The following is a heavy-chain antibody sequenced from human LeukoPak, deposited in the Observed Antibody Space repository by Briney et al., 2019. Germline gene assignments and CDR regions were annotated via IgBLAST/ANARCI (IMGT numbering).Heavy chain of an antibody. CDR1: GFTFSSYA. D-gene: IGHD3-22*01. J-gene: IGHJ4*02. CDR3: ACDSSGYYYWDY. CDR2: INHSGST. Sequence: GSLRLSCAASGFTFSSYAISWIRQPPGKGLEWIGEINHSGSTNYNPSLKSRVTISVDTSKNQFSLKLSSVTAADTAVYYCACDSSGYYYWDYWGQGTLVTVSS. V-gene: IGHV4-34*08.